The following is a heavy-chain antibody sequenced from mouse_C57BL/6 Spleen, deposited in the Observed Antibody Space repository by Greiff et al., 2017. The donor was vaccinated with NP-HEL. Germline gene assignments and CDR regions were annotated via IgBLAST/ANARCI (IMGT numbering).Heavy chain of an antibody. J-gene: IGHJ3*01. CDR2: IDPNRGGT. CDR3: ARSITTASSGDWFAY. D-gene: IGHD1-2*01. V-gene: IGHV1-72*01. CDR1: GYTFTSYW. Sequence: QVQLQQPGAELVKPGASVKLSCKASGYTFTSYWMHWVKQRPGRGLEWIGRIDPNRGGTKYNEKFKSKATLTVDKPSSTAYMQLSSLTSEDSAVYYCARSITTASSGDWFAYWGQGTLVTVSA.